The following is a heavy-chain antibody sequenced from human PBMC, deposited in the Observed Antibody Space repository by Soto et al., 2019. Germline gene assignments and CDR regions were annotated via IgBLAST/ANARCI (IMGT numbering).Heavy chain of an antibody. CDR3: ARGYCTNGVCYLDY. CDR1: GGSISSGDYY. V-gene: IGHV4-30-4*02. CDR2: IYYSGST. J-gene: IGHJ4*02. D-gene: IGHD2-8*01. Sequence: SETLSLTCTVSGGSISSGDYYWSWLRQPPGKGLEWIGYIYYSGSTYYNPSLKSRVTISVDTSKNQFSLKLSSLTAADTAVYYCARGYCTNGVCYLDYWGQGTLVTVSS.